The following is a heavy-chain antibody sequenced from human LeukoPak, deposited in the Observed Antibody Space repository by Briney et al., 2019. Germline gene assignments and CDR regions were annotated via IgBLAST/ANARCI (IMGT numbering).Heavy chain of an antibody. Sequence: PSETLSLTCTVSGGSISSGGYYWSWIRQHPGKGLAWIGYIYYSGSTYYNPSLKSRVTISVDTSKNQFSLKLSSVTAADTAVYYCARDSHDFWSGYLYFDYWGQGTLVTVSS. D-gene: IGHD3-3*01. CDR3: ARDSHDFWSGYLYFDY. V-gene: IGHV4-31*03. CDR1: GGSISSGGYY. CDR2: IYYSGST. J-gene: IGHJ4*02.